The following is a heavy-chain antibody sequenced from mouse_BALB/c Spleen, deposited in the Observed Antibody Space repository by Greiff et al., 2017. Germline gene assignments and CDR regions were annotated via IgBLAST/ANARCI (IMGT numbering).Heavy chain of an antibody. Sequence: QVQLQQSGPELVKPGASVKISCKASGYAFSSSWMNWVKQRPGQGLEWIGRIYPGDGDTNYNGKFKGKATLTADKSSSTAYMQLSSLTSVDSAVYFCARGGSSYDYAMEDWGQGTSVTVSS. CDR1: GYAFSSSW. D-gene: IGHD1-1*01. CDR3: ARGGSSYDYAMED. CDR2: IYPGDGDT. V-gene: IGHV1-82*01. J-gene: IGHJ4*01.